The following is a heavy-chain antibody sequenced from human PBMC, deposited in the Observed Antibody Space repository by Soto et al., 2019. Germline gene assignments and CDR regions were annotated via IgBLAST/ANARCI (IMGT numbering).Heavy chain of an antibody. V-gene: IGHV4-30-2*01. D-gene: IGHD6-13*01. CDR2: IYHSGST. J-gene: IGHJ4*02. CDR3: ASSHAGAHITAAVH. CDR1: GGSISSDGYS. Sequence: QLQLQESGSGLVKPSQTLSLTCAVSGGSISSDGYSWSWIRQPPGKVLAWIGYIYHSGSTYYNPSLKSRVTISVDRSKNQFSLKLSSVTAADTAVYYCASSHAGAHITAAVHWGQGTLVTVSS.